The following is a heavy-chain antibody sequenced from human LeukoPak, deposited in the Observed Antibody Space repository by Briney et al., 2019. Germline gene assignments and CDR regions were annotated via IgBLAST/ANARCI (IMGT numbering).Heavy chain of an antibody. CDR2: IYNSGSP. J-gene: IGHJ6*03. CDR3: ALGINYYYYMNV. CDR1: GGSISSYY. D-gene: IGHD1-14*01. Sequence: PSETLSLTCTVSGGSISSYYWPWIRQAPGKGLEWIGYIYNSGSPKYNPSLKSRVTISVDTSKNQFSLKLSSVTAADTAVYYCALGINYYYYMNVWGKGTTVIVSS. V-gene: IGHV4-59*01.